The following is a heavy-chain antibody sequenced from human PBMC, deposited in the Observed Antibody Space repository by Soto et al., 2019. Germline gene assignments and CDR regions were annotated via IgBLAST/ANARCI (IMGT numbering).Heavy chain of an antibody. CDR1: GFILSDCA. D-gene: IGHD7-27*01. V-gene: IGHV3-48*01. Sequence: EVQLVESGGGLVQPGGSLRLSCATSGFILSDCAMNWVRQAPGKGLEWVSYISSSSSVIDYADSVKGRFTVSRDNARNSLYRQMNSLRAEDTAVYYCARELSWGSNWYYYMDVWGKGTTVTVSS. J-gene: IGHJ6*03. CDR3: ARELSWGSNWYYYMDV. CDR2: ISSSSSVI.